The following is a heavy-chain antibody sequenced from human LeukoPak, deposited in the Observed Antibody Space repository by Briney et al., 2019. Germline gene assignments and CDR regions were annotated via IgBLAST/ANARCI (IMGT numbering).Heavy chain of an antibody. CDR1: GFTFSSYW. J-gene: IGHJ4*02. Sequence: GGSLRLSCAASGFTFSSYWMHWVRQAPGKGLVWVSRINSDGSSTSYADSVKGRFTISRDNAKNTLYLQMNSLRAEDTAVYYCARGGISWSYDYWGQGTLVTVSS. CDR3: ARGGISWSYDY. CDR2: INSDGSST. D-gene: IGHD2-21*01. V-gene: IGHV3-74*01.